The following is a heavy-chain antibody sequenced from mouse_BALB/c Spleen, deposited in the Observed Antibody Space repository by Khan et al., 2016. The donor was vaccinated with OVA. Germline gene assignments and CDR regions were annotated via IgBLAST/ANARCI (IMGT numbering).Heavy chain of an antibody. J-gene: IGHJ4*01. CDR2: TNTYTGEP. CDR1: GYTFTNYG. V-gene: IGHV9-3-1*01. Sequence: PFFHSGPDLKKPGETVKISCKASGYTFTNYGMNWVKQVPGKGLKWMGWTNTYTGEPTYADDFKGRFAFSLETSASTAYLQINNLKNEDTATSFCAPLWYNLPMDSFPQGPSFTVSS. D-gene: IGHD6-1*01. CDR3: APLWYNLPMDS.